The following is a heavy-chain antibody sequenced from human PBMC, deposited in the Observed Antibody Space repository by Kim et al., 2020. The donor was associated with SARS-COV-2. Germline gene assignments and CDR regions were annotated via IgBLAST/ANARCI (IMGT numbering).Heavy chain of an antibody. CDR1: GYTFTSYG. J-gene: IGHJ6*02. Sequence: ASVKVSCKASGYTFTSYGMHWVRQAPGQGLEWMGWINTNIGNPTYAQGFTGRFVFSLDTSVSTAYLQISSLKAEDTAVYYCARWPVSPQQWLANYYSYDMDVWGQGTTVTVSS. CDR3: ARWPVSPQQWLANYYSYDMDV. V-gene: IGHV7-4-1*02. D-gene: IGHD6-19*01. CDR2: INTNIGNP.